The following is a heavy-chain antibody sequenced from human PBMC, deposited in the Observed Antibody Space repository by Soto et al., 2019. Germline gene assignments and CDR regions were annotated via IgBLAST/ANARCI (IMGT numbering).Heavy chain of an antibody. Sequence: ASVKVSCKASGYTFTSYDINWVRQATGQGLEWMGWMNPNSGNTGYAQKFQGRVTMTRNTSISTAYMELSSLRSEDTAVYYCARGQRGRSYGRTLYYYYYMDVWGKGTTVTVSS. D-gene: IGHD5-18*01. CDR3: ARGQRGRSYGRTLYYYYYMDV. CDR2: MNPNSGNT. V-gene: IGHV1-8*01. J-gene: IGHJ6*03. CDR1: GYTFTSYD.